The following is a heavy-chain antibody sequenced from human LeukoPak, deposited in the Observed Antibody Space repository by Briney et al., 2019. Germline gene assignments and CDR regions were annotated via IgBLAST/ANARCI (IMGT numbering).Heavy chain of an antibody. J-gene: IGHJ4*02. D-gene: IGHD2/OR15-2a*01. CDR3: ARGGYYRFEY. CDR1: GFTFSTYW. CDR2: IKEDGSEK. V-gene: IGHV3-7*01. Sequence: GGALRLSCAASGFTFSTYWMTWVRQAPGKGLEWVASIKEDGSEKYYVDSVQGRFTISRDNAKSSMYLQMNSLRAEDTGVYYCARGGYYRFEYWGQGTLVTVSS.